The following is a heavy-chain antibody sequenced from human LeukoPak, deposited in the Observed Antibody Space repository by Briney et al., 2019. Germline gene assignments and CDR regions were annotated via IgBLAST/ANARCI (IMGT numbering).Heavy chain of an antibody. Sequence: GGSLRLSCVASGFTFDDYAIHWVRQAPGKGLQWVSGISWNSGSIGYADSVKGRFTISRDNAKNSLYLQMNSLRAEDTAFYYCAHAYSSSGGSFGYLGQRTLVTVSS. CDR3: AHAYSSSGGSFGY. J-gene: IGHJ4*02. CDR2: ISWNSGSI. D-gene: IGHD2-2*01. CDR1: GFTFDDYA. V-gene: IGHV3-9*01.